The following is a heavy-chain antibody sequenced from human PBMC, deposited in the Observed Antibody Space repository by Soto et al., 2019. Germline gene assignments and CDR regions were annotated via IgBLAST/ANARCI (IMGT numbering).Heavy chain of an antibody. CDR1: GFTFSSYW. J-gene: IGHJ4*02. CDR2: INSDGSST. CDR3: AREQHNDCFDY. Sequence: GGSLRLSCAASGFTFSSYWMHWVRQAPGKGLVWVSRINSDGSSTSYADSVKGRFTISRDNAKNTLYLQMNSLRAEDTAVYYCAREQHNDCFDYWGQGTLVTVSS. V-gene: IGHV3-74*01. D-gene: IGHD1-1*01.